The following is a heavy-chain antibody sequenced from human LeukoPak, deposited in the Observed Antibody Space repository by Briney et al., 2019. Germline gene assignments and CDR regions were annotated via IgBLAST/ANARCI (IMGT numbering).Heavy chain of an antibody. D-gene: IGHD5-24*01. CDR3: ARDRLEYYFDY. V-gene: IGHV4-4*07. J-gene: IGHJ4*02. CDR1: GGSISSYY. CDR2: IYTSGST. Sequence: SETLSLTCTVSGGSISSYYWSWIRQPAGKGLEWIGRIYTSGSTNYNPSLKSRVTISVDKSKNQFSLTLSSVTAADTAVYYCARDRLEYYFDYWGQGTLVTVSS.